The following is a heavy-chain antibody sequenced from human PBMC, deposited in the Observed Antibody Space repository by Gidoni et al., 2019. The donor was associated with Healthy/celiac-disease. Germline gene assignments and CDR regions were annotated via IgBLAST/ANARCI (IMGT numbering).Heavy chain of an antibody. D-gene: IGHD2-15*01. J-gene: IGHJ6*02. V-gene: IGHV1-46*01. CDR2: INPSGGST. Sequence: QVQLVQSGAEVKKPGASVKVSCKASGYTFTSYYMHWVRQAPGQGLEWMGIINPSGGSTSYAQKFQGRVTMTRDTSTSTVYMELSSLRSEDTAVYYCAREGCSGGSCSLYYYYGMDVWGQGTTVTVSS. CDR3: AREGCSGGSCSLYYYYGMDV. CDR1: GYTFTSYY.